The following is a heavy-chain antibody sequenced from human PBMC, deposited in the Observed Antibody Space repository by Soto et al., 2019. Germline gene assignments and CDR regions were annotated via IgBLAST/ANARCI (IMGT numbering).Heavy chain of an antibody. CDR1: GYTFTSYG. V-gene: IGHV1-18*01. CDR3: ARERGYGAYDSGY. CDR2: ISAYNGKT. D-gene: IGHD4-17*01. Sequence: QVQLVQSGAEVKKPGASVKVSCKASGYTFTSYGISWVRQAPVQGLEWMGWISAYNGKTNYAKKLQGRVTMTTEPSTSTDYMELRSLRSDDTAVYYCARERGYGAYDSGYWGQGTLVTVSS. J-gene: IGHJ4*02.